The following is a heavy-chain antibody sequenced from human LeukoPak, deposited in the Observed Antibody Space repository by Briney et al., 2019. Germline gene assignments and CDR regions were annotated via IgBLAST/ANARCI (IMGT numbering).Heavy chain of an antibody. D-gene: IGHD3-16*01. J-gene: IGHJ6*03. CDR3: TRGDYSSSYYMDV. V-gene: IGHV4-39*07. CDR1: GGSISSSSYY. CDR2: IYHSGST. Sequence: TSETLSLTCTVSGGSISSSSYYWGWIRQPPGKGLEWIGSIYHSGSTYYNPSLKSRVTIAVETSKNQFSLKLSSVTAADKAVYYCTRGDYSSSYYMDVWGKGTTVTISS.